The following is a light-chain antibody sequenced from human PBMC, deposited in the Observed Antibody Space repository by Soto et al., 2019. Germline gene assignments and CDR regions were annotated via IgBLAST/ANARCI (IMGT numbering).Light chain of an antibody. V-gene: IGLV2-14*01. Sequence: QSALTQPSSVSGSPGQSITISCTGTSSDVGSYNYVSWYQQHPGKAPKVMIYDVSNRPSGVSDRFSGSKSGNTASLTISGLQAEDEADYYCSSYTPSSTYVFGTGTKLTVL. CDR3: SSYTPSSTYV. J-gene: IGLJ1*01. CDR1: SSDVGSYNY. CDR2: DVS.